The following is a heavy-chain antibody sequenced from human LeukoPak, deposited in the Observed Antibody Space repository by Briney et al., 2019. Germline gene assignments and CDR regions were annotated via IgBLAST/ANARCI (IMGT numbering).Heavy chain of an antibody. J-gene: IGHJ4*02. CDR3: ARESLGPPYYFDY. D-gene: IGHD1-26*01. Sequence: SQTLSLTCNVSGGSVSSGSDYWSWIRQPAGKGLEWIGRICTSGSTNYNPSLKSRVTISVDTSKNQFSLKLTSVTAADTAVYYCARESLGPPYYFDYWGQGTLVTVSS. CDR2: ICTSGST. CDR1: GGSVSSGSDY. V-gene: IGHV4-61*02.